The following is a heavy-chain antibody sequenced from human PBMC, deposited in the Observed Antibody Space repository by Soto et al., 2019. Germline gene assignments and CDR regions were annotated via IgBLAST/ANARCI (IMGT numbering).Heavy chain of an antibody. CDR1: GFTFSNYA. V-gene: IGHV3-23*01. Sequence: GGSLRLSCAASGFTFSNYAMSWVRQAPGKGLEWVSVISGSDDSTYYADSVKGRFTISRDNSKNTVFLQMNSLRAEDTAVYYCARGYCSGGSCYQRSFDYWGQGTLVTVSS. CDR2: ISGSDDST. J-gene: IGHJ4*02. D-gene: IGHD2-15*01. CDR3: ARGYCSGGSCYQRSFDY.